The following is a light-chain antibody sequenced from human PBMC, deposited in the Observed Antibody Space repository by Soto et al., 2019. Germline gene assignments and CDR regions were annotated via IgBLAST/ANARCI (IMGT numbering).Light chain of an antibody. V-gene: IGKV3-20*01. CDR1: QSVGGS. CDR3: QQYESSPRT. CDR2: HTS. J-gene: IGKJ1*01. Sequence: ENMLTLSPGTLSLSPGERATLSCRASQSVGGSLAWYQQRPGQAPRLLVYHTSNRATGIPDRFSASGSGTDFTLTISRLEPEDFAVYYCQQYESSPRTFAQGTKV.